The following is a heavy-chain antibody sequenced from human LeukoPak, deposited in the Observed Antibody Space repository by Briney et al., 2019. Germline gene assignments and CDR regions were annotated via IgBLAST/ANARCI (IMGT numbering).Heavy chain of an antibody. CDR1: GFTFSSYS. CDR2: ISSSSSYI. J-gene: IGHJ3*02. D-gene: IGHD3-3*01. Sequence: GGSLRLSCAASGFTFSSYSRNWVRQAPRKGLEWVSSISSSSSYIYYADSVKGRFTISRDNAKNSLYLQMNSLRAEDTAVYYCARDLTYYDFWSAYYGHDAFDIWGQGTMVTVSS. V-gene: IGHV3-21*01. CDR3: ARDLTYYDFWSAYYGHDAFDI.